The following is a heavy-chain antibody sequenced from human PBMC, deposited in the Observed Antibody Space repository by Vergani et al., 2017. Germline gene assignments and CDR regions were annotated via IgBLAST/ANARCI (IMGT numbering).Heavy chain of an antibody. V-gene: IGHV4-39*07. D-gene: IGHD3-10*01. CDR1: GGSISSSSYY. J-gene: IGHJ3*02. Sequence: QLQLQESGPGLVKPSETLSLTCTVSGGSISSSSYYWGWMRQPPGKGLEWIGSTYYSWSTYYNTSLNRRVTISVDTSKNQFSVKLSSVTAADTAGYYCAGSKGYRGVGGGCDIWGQGTMVTVSS. CDR2: TYYSWST. CDR3: AGSKGYRGVGGGCDI.